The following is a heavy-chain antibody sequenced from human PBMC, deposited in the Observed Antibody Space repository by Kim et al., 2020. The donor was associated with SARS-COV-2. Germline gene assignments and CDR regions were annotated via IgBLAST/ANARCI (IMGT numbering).Heavy chain of an antibody. J-gene: IGHJ4*02. D-gene: IGHD5-12*01. CDR3: ARLLGLGYDLRGSCFDY. Sequence: LKSRCTISGDTSKNQFSLKRSSVTAADTAVYYCARLLGLGYDLRGSCFDYWGQGTLVTVSS. V-gene: IGHV4-39*01.